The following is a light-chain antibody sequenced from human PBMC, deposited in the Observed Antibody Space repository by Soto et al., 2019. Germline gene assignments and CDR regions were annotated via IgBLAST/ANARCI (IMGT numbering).Light chain of an antibody. CDR2: DAS. CDR1: QSVDND. CDR3: QQYNNWPLT. J-gene: IGKJ4*01. Sequence: EIVMTQSPATLSVSPGDRATLSCRASQSVDNDLAWYQQKPGQPPRLLIYDASTRATGIPARFSGSQSGTEFTLTISSLLSEDFAVYSCQQYNNWPLTSGGGTKVEIK. V-gene: IGKV3D-15*01.